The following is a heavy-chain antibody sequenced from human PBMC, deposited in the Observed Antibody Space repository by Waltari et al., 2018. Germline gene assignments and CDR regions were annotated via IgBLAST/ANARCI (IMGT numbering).Heavy chain of an antibody. CDR2: INPNSGGT. V-gene: IGHV1-2*06. D-gene: IGHD2-15*01. J-gene: IGHJ4*02. Sequence: QVQLWESGAEGKQPGASVKVSCKASGYTVPGNLMPGVRQAPGQGLEWMGRINPNSGGTNYAQKFQGRVTMTRDTSISTAYMELSRLRSDDTAVYYCASLAPEYYFDYWGQGTLVTVSS. CDR3: ASLAPEYYFDY. CDR1: GYTVPGNL.